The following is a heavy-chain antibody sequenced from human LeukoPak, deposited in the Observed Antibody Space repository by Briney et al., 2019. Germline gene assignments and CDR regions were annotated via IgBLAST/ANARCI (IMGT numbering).Heavy chain of an antibody. CDR1: GFTFNDYA. J-gene: IGHJ4*02. D-gene: IGHD6-13*01. CDR3: AKDLAAAVTGGFDY. V-gene: IGHV3-9*01. CDR2: ISWNSGSI. Sequence: PGRSLRLSCAASGFTFNDYAMHWVRQAPGKGLEWVSGISWNSGSIGYADSVKGRFTISRDNAKNSLYLQMNSLRAEDTAFYYCAKDLAAAVTGGFDYWGQGTLVTVSS.